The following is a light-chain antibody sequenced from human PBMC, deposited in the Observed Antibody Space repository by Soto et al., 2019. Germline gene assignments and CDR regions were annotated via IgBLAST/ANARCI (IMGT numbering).Light chain of an antibody. V-gene: IGKV3-15*01. CDR3: QQYNSRPLT. Sequence: EIVMTQSPATLSVSPGERATLSCRASQRVSNNLAWYQQKPGQAPRLLIYGASTRATDIPAKFSGSGSGTEFSLTISSLQSEDFALYYCQQYNSRPLTFGGGTKVEIK. J-gene: IGKJ4*01. CDR1: QRVSNN. CDR2: GAS.